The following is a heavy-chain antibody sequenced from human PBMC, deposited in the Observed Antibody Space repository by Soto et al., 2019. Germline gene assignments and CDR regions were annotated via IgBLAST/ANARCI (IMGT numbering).Heavy chain of an antibody. Sequence: QVQLVQSGAEVKKPGASVKVSCKASGYTFTSYGISWVRQAPGQGLEWMGWISAYNGNTNYAQKLQGRVTMTTDTTTSTAYMELRSLRSDDTAVYYCARDSLVEAVEGNNWFDPWGQGTLVTVSS. CDR1: GYTFTSYG. D-gene: IGHD2-15*01. J-gene: IGHJ5*02. V-gene: IGHV1-18*01. CDR2: ISAYNGNT. CDR3: ARDSLVEAVEGNNWFDP.